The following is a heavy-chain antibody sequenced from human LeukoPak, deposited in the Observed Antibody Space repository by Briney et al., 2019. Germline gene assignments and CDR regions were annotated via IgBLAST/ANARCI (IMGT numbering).Heavy chain of an antibody. Sequence: GGSLRLSCAASGFTFSSYWMSWVRQAPGKGLEWVANIKQDGSEKYYVDSVKGRFTISRDNAKNSLYLQMNSLRAEDTAVYYCARVMNYYGSGTMDYWGQGTLVTVSS. D-gene: IGHD3-10*01. J-gene: IGHJ4*02. CDR1: GFTFSSYW. V-gene: IGHV3-7*01. CDR3: ARVMNYYGSGTMDY. CDR2: IKQDGSEK.